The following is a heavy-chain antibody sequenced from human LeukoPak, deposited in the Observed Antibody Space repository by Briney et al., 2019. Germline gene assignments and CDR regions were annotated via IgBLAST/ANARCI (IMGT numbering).Heavy chain of an antibody. CDR2: IYDSGST. CDR3: ARGRRGRALYYYYGMDV. Sequence: ASETLSLTCTVSGXSISIYYWSWIRQPPGKGLEWIAYIYDSGSTNYNPSLKSRVTISVDTSKNQFSLKLSSVTAADTAVYYCARGRRGRALYYYYGMDVWGQGTTVTVSS. D-gene: IGHD1-26*01. J-gene: IGHJ6*02. CDR1: GXSISIYY. V-gene: IGHV4-59*08.